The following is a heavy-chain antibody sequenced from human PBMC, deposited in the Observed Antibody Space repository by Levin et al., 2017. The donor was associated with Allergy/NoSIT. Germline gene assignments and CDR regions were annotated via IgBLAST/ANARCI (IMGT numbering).Heavy chain of an antibody. V-gene: IGHV3-23*01. D-gene: IGHD3/OR15-3a*01. J-gene: IGHJ4*01. CDR1: GFTFSRYA. CDR2: ITDSSSST. CDR3: ALDGGDY. Sequence: PGGSLRLSCAASGFTFSRYAMMWVRQAPGKGLEWVSSITDSSSSTFYADSVSGRFTVSRDNSKNTLSLQMNSLKAEDTALYYCALDGGDYWGHGTVVAVSS.